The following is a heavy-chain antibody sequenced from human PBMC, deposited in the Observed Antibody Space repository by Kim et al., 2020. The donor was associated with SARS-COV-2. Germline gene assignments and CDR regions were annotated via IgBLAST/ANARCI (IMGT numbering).Heavy chain of an antibody. D-gene: IGHD6-19*01. V-gene: IGHV3-64*02. CDR2: ISTDGAMT. Sequence: VGSLRLSCAASGFSFSTYAIHWVRQTPGKGLEYVSAISTDGAMTKYADSVKGRFTVSRDNSKNTLYLQMGSLRPEDTAVYYCARVVYSSGWYFFDYWGQGTQVTVSS. CDR3: ARVVYSSGWYFFDY. CDR1: GFSFSTYA. J-gene: IGHJ4*02.